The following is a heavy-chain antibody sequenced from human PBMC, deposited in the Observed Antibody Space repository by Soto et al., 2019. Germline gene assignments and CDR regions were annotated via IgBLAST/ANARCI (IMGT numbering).Heavy chain of an antibody. CDR2: INGYNGKP. D-gene: IGHD3-16*01. J-gene: IGHJ4*02. Sequence: QVQLVQSGAEVRKPGASVRVSCKASGYIFTQYGIGWVRQAPGQGLEWMGWINGYNGKPNYAQEFRGRVTMTTDTSKSTAYMDLRSLTSDDTGVYYCARWDGIFGAGGVDWGQGTLVTVSS. CDR1: GYIFTQYG. CDR3: ARWDGIFGAGGVD. V-gene: IGHV1-18*01.